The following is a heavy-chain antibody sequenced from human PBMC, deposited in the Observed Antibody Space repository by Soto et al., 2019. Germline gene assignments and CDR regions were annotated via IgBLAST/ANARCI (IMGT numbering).Heavy chain of an antibody. CDR2: IGTAGDT. D-gene: IGHD2-2*02. CDR1: GFTFSSYD. V-gene: IGHV3-13*01. CDR3: VRGGRGYTKDDVFDV. J-gene: IGHJ3*01. Sequence: GGSLRLSCAASGFTFSSYDMHWVRQATGKGLEWVSAIGTAGDTYYPGSVKGRFTISRENAKNSLYLQMNSLRAGDTAVYYCVRGGRGYTKDDVFDVWGQGTMVTVSS.